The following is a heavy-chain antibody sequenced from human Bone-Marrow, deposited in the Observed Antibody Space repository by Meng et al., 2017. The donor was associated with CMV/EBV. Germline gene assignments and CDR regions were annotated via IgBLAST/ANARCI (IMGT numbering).Heavy chain of an antibody. V-gene: IGHV1-18*01. J-gene: IGHJ4*02. D-gene: IGHD3-22*01. CDR1: GYTFTSYG. CDR2: ISAYNGNT. CDR3: AVTYYYDSSGYYSFDY. Sequence: QVRLVQSGAEVKEPGASVKVSSKASGYTFTSYGISWVRQAPGQGLEWMGWISAYNGNTNYAQKLQGRVTMTTDTSTSTAYMELRSLRSDDTAVYYCAVTYYYDSSGYYSFDYWGQGTLVTASS.